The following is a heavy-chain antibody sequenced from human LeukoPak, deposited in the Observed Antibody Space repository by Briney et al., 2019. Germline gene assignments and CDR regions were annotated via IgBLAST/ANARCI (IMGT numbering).Heavy chain of an antibody. CDR3: ARPRGYSYGYADY. CDR2: IYYSGST. D-gene: IGHD5-18*01. V-gene: IGHV4-39*01. J-gene: IGHJ4*02. Sequence: SETLSLTCTVSGGSISSTGYYWGWIRQPPGKGLERIGSIYYSGSTYYNPSLKSRATISVDTSRNQFSLELSSVTAADTAVYYCARPRGYSYGYADYWGQGTLVTVSS. CDR1: GGSISSTGYY.